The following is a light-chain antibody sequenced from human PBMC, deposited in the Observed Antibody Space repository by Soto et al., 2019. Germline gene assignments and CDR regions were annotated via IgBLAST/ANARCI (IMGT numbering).Light chain of an antibody. Sequence: EIVLTQSPATLSLSPWERATLSCRASQSVRSYLAWYQQKPGQPPRLLIYDTSHRATGIPARFSGSGYGTDFNLTISSLDPEDFAVYYCQQRSNWPHVTFGPGTRVDIK. CDR1: QSVRSY. V-gene: IGKV3-11*01. CDR2: DTS. J-gene: IGKJ3*01. CDR3: QQRSNWPHVT.